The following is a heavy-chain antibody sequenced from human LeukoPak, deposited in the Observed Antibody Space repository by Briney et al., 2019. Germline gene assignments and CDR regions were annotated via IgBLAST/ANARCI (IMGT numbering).Heavy chain of an antibody. Sequence: SETLSLTCTVSGGSISNYYWIWIRQPAGKGLEWIGRIYTSGGTNYNPSLKSRVTMSIDTSKNQFSLKLSSVTAADTGVYYCARFVRLGDYNYFDYWGQGTLVTVSS. CDR2: IYTSGGT. V-gene: IGHV4-4*07. D-gene: IGHD3-16*01. CDR1: GGSISNYY. CDR3: ARFVRLGDYNYFDY. J-gene: IGHJ4*02.